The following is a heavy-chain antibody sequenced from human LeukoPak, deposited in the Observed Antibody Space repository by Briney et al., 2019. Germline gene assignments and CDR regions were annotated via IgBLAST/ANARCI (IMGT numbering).Heavy chain of an antibody. V-gene: IGHV3-74*01. J-gene: IGHJ4*02. CDR1: GFTFGSYW. CDR2: INSDGSST. Sequence: QPGGSLRLSCAASGFTFGSYWMHWVRQAPGKGLVWVSRINSDGSSTTYADSVKGRFTISRDNAKNTLYLQMSSLRAEDTAVYYCARGGIEVAGYVEFWGQGTLATVSS. CDR3: ARGGIEVAGYVEF. D-gene: IGHD6-19*01.